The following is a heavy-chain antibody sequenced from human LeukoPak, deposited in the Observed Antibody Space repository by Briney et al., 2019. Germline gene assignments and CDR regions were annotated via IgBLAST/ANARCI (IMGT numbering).Heavy chain of an antibody. CDR2: IYSGGST. V-gene: IGHV3-53*01. CDR1: GFTVSSNY. J-gene: IGHJ4*02. D-gene: IGHD4-23*01. CDR3: ARGTVVTGVDY. Sequence: GGSLRLSCAASGFTVSSNYVSWVRQAPGKGLEWVSVIYSGGSTYYADSVKGRFTISRDNSKNTLYLQVNSLRAEDTAVYYCARGTVVTGVDYWGQGTLVTVSS.